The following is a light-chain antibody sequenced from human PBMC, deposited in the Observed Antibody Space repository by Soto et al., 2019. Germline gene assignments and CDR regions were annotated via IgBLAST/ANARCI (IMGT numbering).Light chain of an antibody. CDR3: LQHSTYPFT. Sequence: DIQMTQFPSSLSASVGDRVTITCRASQGIRNDLGWYQQKPGKAPKRLIYAASSLQSGVPSRFSGSGSGKEFTLAISSLQTEDSETSYGLQHSTYPFTFGQGTKVEIK. CDR1: QGIRND. J-gene: IGKJ1*01. V-gene: IGKV1-17*01. CDR2: AAS.